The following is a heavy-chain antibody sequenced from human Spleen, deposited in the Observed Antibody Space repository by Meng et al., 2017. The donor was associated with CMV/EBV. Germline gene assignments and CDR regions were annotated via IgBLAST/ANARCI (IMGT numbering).Heavy chain of an antibody. D-gene: IGHD1-26*01. V-gene: IGHV1-18*01. Sequence: ASVKVSCKASGYTFTSYGISWVRQAPGQGLEWMGWISAHTGNTKYAQVLQGRATMSTDTTTNTAYMELRSLRSDDTAVYYCARAGWELPMNWLDPWGPGTLVTVTS. CDR1: GYTFTSYG. J-gene: IGHJ5*02. CDR3: ARAGWELPMNWLDP. CDR2: ISAHTGNT.